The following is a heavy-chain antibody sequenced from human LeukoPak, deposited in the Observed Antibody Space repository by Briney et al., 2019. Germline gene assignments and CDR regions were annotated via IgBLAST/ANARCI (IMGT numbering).Heavy chain of an antibody. D-gene: IGHD3-22*01. CDR1: GFTFSSYE. CDR2: ISSSGSTI. CDR3: ARDPAYYYDSSGPPGG. V-gene: IGHV3-48*03. J-gene: IGHJ4*02. Sequence: GGSLRLSCAASGFTFSSYEMNWVRQAPGKGLEWVSYISSSGSTIYCADSVKGRFTISRDNAKNSLYLQMNSLRAEDTAVYYCARDPAYYYDSSGPPGGWGQGTLVTVSS.